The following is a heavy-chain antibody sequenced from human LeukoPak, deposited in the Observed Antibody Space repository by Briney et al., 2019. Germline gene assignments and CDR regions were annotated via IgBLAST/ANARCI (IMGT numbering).Heavy chain of an antibody. D-gene: IGHD3-16*01. CDR3: ARGGGVLDGYYGMDV. V-gene: IGHV1-8*01. CDR2: MNPNSGNT. J-gene: IGHJ6*02. CDR1: GYTFTSHD. Sequence: ASVKVSCKASGYTFTSHDINWVRQATGQGLEWMGWMNPNSGNTGYAQKFQGRVTMTRNTSISTAYMELSSLRSEDTAVYYCARGGGVLDGYYGMDVWGQGTTVTVSS.